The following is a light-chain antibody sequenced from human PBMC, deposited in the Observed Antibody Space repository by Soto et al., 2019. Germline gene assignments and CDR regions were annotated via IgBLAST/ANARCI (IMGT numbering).Light chain of an antibody. CDR1: ESISSW. CDR2: KAS. J-gene: IGKJ1*01. V-gene: IGKV1-5*03. CDR3: QQYNSYSQT. Sequence: DIQMTQSPSTLSASVGDRVTITCRASESISSWLAWYQQKPGKAPKLLIHKASTLERGVPSRFCGSGSGTEFTLTISSLQPDDFATYYCQQYNSYSQTFGQGTKVEIK.